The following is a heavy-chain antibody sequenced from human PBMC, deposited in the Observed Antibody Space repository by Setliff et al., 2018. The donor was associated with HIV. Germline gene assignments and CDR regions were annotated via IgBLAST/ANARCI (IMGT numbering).Heavy chain of an antibody. V-gene: IGHV4-59*01. CDR3: ARRGALRMAVVGYFDY. D-gene: IGHD6-19*01. CDR2: IYFNGVT. CDR1: NGSIGSFY. J-gene: IGHJ4*02. Sequence: SETLSLTCTVSNGSIGSFYWTWIRQPPGKELEWIGYIYFNGVTKYNPSLKSRVSMSVDTSKSQFSLKLTSVTAADTAVYYCARRGALRMAVVGYFDYWGQGTLVTVSS.